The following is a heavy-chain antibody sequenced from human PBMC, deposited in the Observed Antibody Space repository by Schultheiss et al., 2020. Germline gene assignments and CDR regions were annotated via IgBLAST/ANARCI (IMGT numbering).Heavy chain of an antibody. J-gene: IGHJ4*02. CDR3: ARDRGGSYLDY. CDR2: ISGNGDHT. Sequence: GGSLRLSCAASGFTFDDYAMHWVRQAPGKGLEWVSLISGNGDHTYYADSVKGRFTISRDNSKSSLYLQMNSLRADDTAVYYCARDRGGSYLDYWGQGTLVTVSS. D-gene: IGHD1-26*01. CDR1: GFTFDDYA. V-gene: IGHV3-23*01.